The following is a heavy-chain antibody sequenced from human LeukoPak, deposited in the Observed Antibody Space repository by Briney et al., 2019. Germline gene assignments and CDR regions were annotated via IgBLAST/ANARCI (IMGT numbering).Heavy chain of an antibody. CDR1: GFTFSSYA. CDR2: ISYDGSNK. CDR3: ARAETTVTTFDY. D-gene: IGHD4-17*01. Sequence: GGSLRLSCAASGFTFSSYAMHWVRQAPGKGVEWVAVISYDGSNKYYADSVKGRFTISRDNSKNTLYLQMNSLRAEDTAVYYCARAETTVTTFDYWGQGTLVTVSS. V-gene: IGHV3-30-3*01. J-gene: IGHJ4*02.